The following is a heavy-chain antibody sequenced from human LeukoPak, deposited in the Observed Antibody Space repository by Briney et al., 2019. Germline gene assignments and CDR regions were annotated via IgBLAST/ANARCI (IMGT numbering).Heavy chain of an antibody. CDR3: EDGIRDYYDSSGYYPLNWFDP. D-gene: IGHD3-22*01. J-gene: IGHJ5*02. Sequence: PSETLSLTCAVYGGSFSGYYWSWICQPPGQSLKWIGESNHSGSTNYNPSLKSRVTISVDTSKNQFSLKLSSVTAADTSLYQAEDGIRDYYDSSGYYPLNWFDPWGQGTLVTVSS. V-gene: IGHV4-34*01. CDR1: GGSFSGYY. CDR2: SNHSGST.